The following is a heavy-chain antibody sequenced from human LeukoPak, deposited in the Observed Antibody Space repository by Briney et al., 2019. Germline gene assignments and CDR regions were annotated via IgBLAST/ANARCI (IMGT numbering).Heavy chain of an antibody. CDR2: ISTRSSHT. CDR3: ARDRALPDSWFDP. CDR1: GFTFSDYY. D-gene: IGHD1-14*01. J-gene: IGHJ5*02. Sequence: GGSLRLSCAASGFTFSDYYMSWIRQAPGKGLEWVSYISTRSSHTNYADSMKGRFTISRDNAKNSLYLQMNSLRAEDTAVYYCARDRALPDSWFDPWGQGTLVTVSS. V-gene: IGHV3-11*05.